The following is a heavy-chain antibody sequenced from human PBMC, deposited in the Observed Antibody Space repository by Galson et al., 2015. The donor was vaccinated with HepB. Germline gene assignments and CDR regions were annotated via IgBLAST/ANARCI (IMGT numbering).Heavy chain of an antibody. J-gene: IGHJ4*02. D-gene: IGHD3-10*01. CDR3: ARGRATVRGVGLFES. V-gene: IGHV3-23*01. CDR2: ISGSGSNT. CDR1: GFTFSNIA. Sequence: SLILSFVASGFTFSNIAMHWVRQAPGKGLEWVSSISGSGSNTYYADSVKGRFTISRDNSMNTLHLQMNSLRDEERAIYYCARGRATVRGVGLFESGGQGTLVTVSS.